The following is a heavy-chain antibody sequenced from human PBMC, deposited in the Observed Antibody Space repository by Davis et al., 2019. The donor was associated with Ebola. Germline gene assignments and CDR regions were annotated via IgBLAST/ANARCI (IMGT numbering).Heavy chain of an antibody. J-gene: IGHJ4*02. V-gene: IGHV3-74*01. CDR1: GFTFGNYA. D-gene: IGHD2-15*01. CDR3: AKGGSWHDY. Sequence: PGGSLRLSCAASGFTFGNYAMSWVRQAPGKGLEWVSRISPDGSATGFADSVKGRFSISRDNAKNTVYLQMNSLRAEDTAVYYCAKGGSWHDYWGQGTLVTVSS. CDR2: ISPDGSAT.